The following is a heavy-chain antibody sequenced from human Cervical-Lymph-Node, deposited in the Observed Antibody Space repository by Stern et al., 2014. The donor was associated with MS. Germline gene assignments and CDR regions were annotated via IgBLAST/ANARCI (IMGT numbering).Heavy chain of an antibody. CDR3: ATHRGRVTYYYGMDV. J-gene: IGHJ6*02. Sequence: QMQLVQSGAEVKKPGASVKVSCKVSGYTLSEISMHWVRQAPGKGLAWMGGFDPEHDETRYAQKFQGRVTMAEDRSTDTAYMELSSLRSEDTAVYYCATHRGRVTYYYGMDVWGQGTTVTVSS. CDR2: FDPEHDET. CDR1: GYTLSEIS. D-gene: IGHD2-21*02. V-gene: IGHV1-24*01.